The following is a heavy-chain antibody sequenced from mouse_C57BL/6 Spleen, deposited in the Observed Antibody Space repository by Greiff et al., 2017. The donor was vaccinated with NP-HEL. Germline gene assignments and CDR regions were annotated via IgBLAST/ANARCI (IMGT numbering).Heavy chain of an antibody. CDR3: ARDVPYGSSFDY. Sequence: VKLQESGPELVKPGASVKISCKASGYAFSSSWMNWVKQRPGKGLEWIGRIYPGDGDTNYNGKFKGKATLTADKSSSTAYMQLSSLTSEDSAVYFCARDVPYGSSFDYWGQGTTLTVSS. J-gene: IGHJ2*01. V-gene: IGHV1-82*01. D-gene: IGHD1-1*01. CDR2: IYPGDGDT. CDR1: GYAFSSSW.